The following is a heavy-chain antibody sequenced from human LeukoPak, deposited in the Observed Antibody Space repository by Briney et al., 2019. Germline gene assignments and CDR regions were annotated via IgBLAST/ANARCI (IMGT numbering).Heavy chain of an antibody. Sequence: TSETLSLTCAVYGGSFSGYYWSWIRQPPGKGLEWIGEINHGGSTNYNPSLKSRVTISVDTSKNQFSLKLSSVTAADTAVYYCARIAPPRRIAARPERDYWGQGTLVTVSS. CDR2: INHGGST. D-gene: IGHD6-6*01. J-gene: IGHJ4*02. CDR3: ARIAPPRRIAARPERDY. V-gene: IGHV4-34*01. CDR1: GGSFSGYY.